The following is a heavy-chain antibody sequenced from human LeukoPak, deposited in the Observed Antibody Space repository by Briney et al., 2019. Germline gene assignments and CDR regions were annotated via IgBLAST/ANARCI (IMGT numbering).Heavy chain of an antibody. J-gene: IGHJ4*02. D-gene: IGHD1-7*01. Sequence: GGSLRLSCAASGFPFSIYAMSWVRQAPGKGLEWVSAISGSGGSTYYADSVKGRFTISRDNSKNTLYLQMNSLRAEDTAVYYCAKVGTGTTSSPNFDYWGQGTLVTVSS. CDR3: AKVGTGTTSSPNFDY. CDR1: GFPFSIYA. V-gene: IGHV3-23*01. CDR2: ISGSGGST.